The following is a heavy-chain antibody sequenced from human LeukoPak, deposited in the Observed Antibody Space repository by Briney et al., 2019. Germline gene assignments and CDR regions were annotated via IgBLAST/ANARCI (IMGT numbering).Heavy chain of an antibody. CDR1: GFTFSSYA. D-gene: IGHD3-16*01. J-gene: IGHJ6*03. V-gene: IGHV3-7*01. Sequence: GGSLRLSCAASGFTFSSYAMSWVRQAPGKGLEWVANIKQDGSEKYYVDSVKGRFTISRDNAKNSLYLQMNSLRAEDTAVYYCAKGDYYYYMDVWGKGTTVTVSS. CDR2: IKQDGSEK. CDR3: AKGDYYYYMDV.